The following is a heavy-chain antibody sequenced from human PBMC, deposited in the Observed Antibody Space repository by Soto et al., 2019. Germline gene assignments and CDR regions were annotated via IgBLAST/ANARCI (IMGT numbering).Heavy chain of an antibody. J-gene: IGHJ1*01. Sequence: SETLSLTCTVSGGSISSYYWSWIRQPPGKGLEWIGYIYYSGSTNYNPSLKSRVTISVDTAYLQMNSLKTEDTAVYYCAYDLHYALDIWGQGTLVTVSS. CDR1: GGSISSYY. D-gene: IGHD3-16*01. CDR3: AYDLHYALDI. V-gene: IGHV4-59*12. CDR2: IYYSGST.